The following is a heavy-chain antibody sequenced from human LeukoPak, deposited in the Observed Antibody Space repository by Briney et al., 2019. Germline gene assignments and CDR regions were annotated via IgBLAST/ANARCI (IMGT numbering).Heavy chain of an antibody. J-gene: IGHJ4*02. CDR2: ISNSDGST. CDR3: AKATGYLL. D-gene: IGHD1-14*01. CDR1: GFTFSSYA. V-gene: IGHV3-23*01. Sequence: GGSLRLSCAASGFTFSSYAMSWVRQAPGKGLEWVSTISNSDGSTYYTDSVKGRFSISRDNSENTLYLQMNSLRAEDTAVYYCAKATGYLLWGQGTLVTVSS.